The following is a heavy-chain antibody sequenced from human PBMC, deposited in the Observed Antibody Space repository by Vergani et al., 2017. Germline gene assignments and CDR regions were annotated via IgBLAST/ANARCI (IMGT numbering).Heavy chain of an antibody. CDR3: AGPQWTSAYYYGGFDY. Sequence: EVQLLESGGGVVQPGGSLRVSCAASGFTFSSDAMSWVRQAPGKGLEWVSAINRGSTTYYGDSVKGRFTISRDNSKNTLSLQMNSLTAGDTAIYYWAGPQWTSAYYYGGFDYWGQGILVTVSS. CDR1: GFTFSSDA. V-gene: IGHV3-23*01. D-gene: IGHD3-22*01. CDR2: INRGSTT. J-gene: IGHJ4*02.